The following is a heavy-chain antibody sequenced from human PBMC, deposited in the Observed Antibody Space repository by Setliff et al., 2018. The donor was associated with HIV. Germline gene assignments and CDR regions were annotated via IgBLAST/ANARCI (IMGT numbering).Heavy chain of an antibody. CDR3: ASTSFYVVRGFIVTNALDI. J-gene: IGHJ3*02. D-gene: IGHD3-10*01. Sequence: ASETLSLTCTVSGGPISSYYWNWIRQPAGEGLEWIGHIDTSGSTNYNPSLKSRVTMSVDTSKNKFSLRLTSVTAAYTAVYSCASTSFYVVRGFIVTNALDIWGQGTMVTVSS. V-gene: IGHV4-4*07. CDR1: GGPISSYY. CDR2: IDTSGST.